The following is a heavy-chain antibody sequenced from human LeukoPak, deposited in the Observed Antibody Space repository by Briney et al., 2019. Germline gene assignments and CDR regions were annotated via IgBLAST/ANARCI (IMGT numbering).Heavy chain of an antibody. J-gene: IGHJ2*01. CDR1: GLTFSGYW. Sequence: GGSLRLSCAASGLTFSGYWMHWVRQAPGKGLVWVSRINSNGSSTNYADSVKGRFTISRDNAKNTLYLQMNSLRAEDTAVYYCAKYGDYWYFDLWGRGTLVTVSS. CDR3: AKYGDYWYFDL. CDR2: INSNGSST. V-gene: IGHV3-74*01. D-gene: IGHD4-17*01.